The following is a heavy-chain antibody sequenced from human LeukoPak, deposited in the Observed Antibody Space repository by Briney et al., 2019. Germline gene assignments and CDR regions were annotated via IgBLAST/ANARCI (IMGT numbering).Heavy chain of an antibody. D-gene: IGHD3-22*01. CDR3: ARDRNYYDSSGYSPFDY. CDR1: GYTFTGQF. V-gene: IGHV1-2*02. Sequence: ASVKVSCKATGYTFTGQFIHWVRQAPGQGLEWMGWINPNSGGTNYAQKFQGGVTMTRDTSISTAHMELRRLRSDDTAVYCCARDRNYYDSSGYSPFDYWGQGTLVTVSS. J-gene: IGHJ4*02. CDR2: INPNSGGT.